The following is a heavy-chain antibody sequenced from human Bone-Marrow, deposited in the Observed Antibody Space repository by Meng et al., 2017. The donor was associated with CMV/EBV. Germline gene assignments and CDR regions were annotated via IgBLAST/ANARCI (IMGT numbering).Heavy chain of an antibody. D-gene: IGHD3-10*01. V-gene: IGHV1-46*01. CDR2: INPSGGST. CDR3: ARTLWFAESLVG. Sequence: ASVKVSCKASGYTFTSYYIHWVRQAPGQGLEWMGIINPSGGSTSYAQKFQGRVTMTRDTSTSTVYMELSSLRSEDTAVYYCARTLWFAESLVGWGQGTLVTVSS. CDR1: GYTFTSYY. J-gene: IGHJ4*02.